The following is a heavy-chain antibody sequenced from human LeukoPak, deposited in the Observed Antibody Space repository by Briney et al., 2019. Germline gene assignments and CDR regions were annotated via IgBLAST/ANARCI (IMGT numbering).Heavy chain of an antibody. CDR2: INHSGST. V-gene: IGHV4-34*01. CDR1: GGSFSGYY. Sequence: PSETLSLTCAVYGGSFSGYYWSWIRQPPGKGLEWIGEINHSGSTNYNPSLKSRVTISVDTSKNQFSLKLSSVTAADTAVYYCARRARLRPWKFDYWGQGTLVTVSS. CDR3: ARRARLRPWKFDY. J-gene: IGHJ4*02. D-gene: IGHD5-12*01.